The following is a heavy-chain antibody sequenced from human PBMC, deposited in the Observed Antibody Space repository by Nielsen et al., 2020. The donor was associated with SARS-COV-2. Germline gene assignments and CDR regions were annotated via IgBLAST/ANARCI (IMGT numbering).Heavy chain of an antibody. J-gene: IGHJ4*02. CDR2: ISGSGGST. Sequence: GESLKISCAASGFTFSSYAMSWVRQAPGKGLEWVSAISGSGGSTYYADSVKGRFTISRDNAKSSLYLQMNSLRAEDTAVYYCARDRTMFSSSSIFDYWGQGTLVSVSS. CDR1: GFTFSSYA. V-gene: IGHV3-23*01. D-gene: IGHD6-6*01. CDR3: ARDRTMFSSSSIFDY.